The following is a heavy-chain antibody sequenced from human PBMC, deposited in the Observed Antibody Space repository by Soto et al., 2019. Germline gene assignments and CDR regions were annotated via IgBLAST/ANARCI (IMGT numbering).Heavy chain of an antibody. J-gene: IGHJ4*02. D-gene: IGHD2-8*02. CDR3: ARDKITGLLDY. Sequence: VQLEQWGAGLLKPSETLSLTCAVYGGSFSGYYWTWIRQPPGTGLEWIGEINHSGSTNYNPSLKSRVTISVDTSKNQFSLKLTSVTAADTAVYYCARDKITGLLDYWGQGTLVTVSS. CDR2: INHSGST. V-gene: IGHV4-34*01. CDR1: GGSFSGYY.